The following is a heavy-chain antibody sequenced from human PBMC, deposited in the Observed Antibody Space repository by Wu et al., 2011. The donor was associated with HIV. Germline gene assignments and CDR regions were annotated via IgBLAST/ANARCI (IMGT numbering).Heavy chain of an antibody. CDR1: GYTFTGYY. CDR3: ARGTDSHYYYYYYMDV. Sequence: QLVQSGAEVKKPGASVKVSCKASGYTFTGYYIHWVRQAPGQGLEWMGWINPDSGGTNYAQKFQGRVTMTRDTSITTAYMELSRLRSDDTAVYYCARGTDSHYYYYYYMDVWGKGTTVTVSS. CDR2: INPDSGGT. D-gene: IGHD3-22*01. J-gene: IGHJ6*03. V-gene: IGHV1-2*02.